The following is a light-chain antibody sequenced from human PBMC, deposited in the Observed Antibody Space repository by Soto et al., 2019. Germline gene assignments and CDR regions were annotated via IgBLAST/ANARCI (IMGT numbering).Light chain of an antibody. V-gene: IGLV2-23*02. CDR3: CSYAGSSTFVV. CDR1: SSDVGSYNL. Sequence: QSALTQPASVSGSPGQSITISCTGTSSDVGSYNLVSWYQQHPGKAPKLMIYEVSKRPPGVSNRFSSSKSGNTASLTISVLQAEDEADYYCCSYAGSSTFVVFGGGTKLTVL. J-gene: IGLJ2*01. CDR2: EVS.